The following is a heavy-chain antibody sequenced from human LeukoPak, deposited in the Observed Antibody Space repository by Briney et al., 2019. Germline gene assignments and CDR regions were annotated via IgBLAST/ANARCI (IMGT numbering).Heavy chain of an antibody. D-gene: IGHD3-22*01. CDR3: ASSSGDDAFDI. Sequence: SETLSLTCTVSGGSISSGSYYWSWIRQPAGKGLEWIGRIYTSGSTNYNPSLKSRVTISVDTSKNQFSLKLSSVTAADTAVYYCASSSGDDAFDIWGQGTVVTVSS. CDR1: GGSISSGSYY. CDR2: IYTSGST. V-gene: IGHV4-61*02. J-gene: IGHJ3*02.